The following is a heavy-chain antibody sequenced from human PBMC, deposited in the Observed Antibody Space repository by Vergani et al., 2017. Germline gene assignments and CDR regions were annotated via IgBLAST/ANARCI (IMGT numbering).Heavy chain of an antibody. D-gene: IGHD5-24*01. J-gene: IGHJ4*02. Sequence: QVQLQESGPGLVKPSETLSLTCAVSGYSISSGYYWGWIRQPPGKGLEWIGSIYHSGSTYYNPSLKSRVTISVDTSKNQFSLKLSSVTAADTAVYYCARQERWTGFDYWGQGTLVTVSS. CDR2: IYHSGST. V-gene: IGHV4-38-2*01. CDR1: GYSISSGYY. CDR3: ARQERWTGFDY.